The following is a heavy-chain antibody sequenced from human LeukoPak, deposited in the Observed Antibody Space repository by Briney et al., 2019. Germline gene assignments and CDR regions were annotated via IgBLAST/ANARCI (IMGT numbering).Heavy chain of an antibody. CDR1: GFIFRDFW. CDR2: ISPDGTNT. Sequence: GGSLRLFCAASGFIFRDFWMHWFRQAPGKGPVWVSRISPDGTNTRYADSVTGRFTISRDNAKNTLYLQMSSLRAEDTSVYYCARDMWGTFDYWGQGILVTVSS. J-gene: IGHJ4*02. D-gene: IGHD7-27*01. CDR3: ARDMWGTFDY. V-gene: IGHV3-74*01.